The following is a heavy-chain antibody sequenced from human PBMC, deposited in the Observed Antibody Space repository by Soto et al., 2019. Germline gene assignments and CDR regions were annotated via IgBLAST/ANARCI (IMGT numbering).Heavy chain of an antibody. J-gene: IGHJ5*02. CDR3: ASGPYLSGGDYFWFDR. V-gene: IGHV4-30-4*01. D-gene: IGHD4-17*01. CDR2: IYYSGST. Sequence: SETLSLTCTVSGGSISSGDYYWSWIRQPPGKGLEWIGYIYYSGSTYYNPSLKSRVTISVDTSKNQFSLKLSSVTAADTAVYYCASGPYLSGGDYFWFDRWGQGTLVTVSS. CDR1: GGSISSGDYY.